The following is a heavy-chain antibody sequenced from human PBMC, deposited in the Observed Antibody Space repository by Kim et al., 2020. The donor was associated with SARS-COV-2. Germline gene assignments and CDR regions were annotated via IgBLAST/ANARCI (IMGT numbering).Heavy chain of an antibody. D-gene: IGHD6-19*01. Sequence: GGSLRLSCAASGFTFSSYGMHWVRQAPGKGLEWVAVISYDGSNKYYADSVKGRFTISRDNSKNTLYLQMNSLRAEDTAVYYCASSRIAVAGEQDYWGQGTLVTVSS. CDR2: ISYDGSNK. J-gene: IGHJ4*02. V-gene: IGHV3-33*05. CDR3: ASSRIAVAGEQDY. CDR1: GFTFSSYG.